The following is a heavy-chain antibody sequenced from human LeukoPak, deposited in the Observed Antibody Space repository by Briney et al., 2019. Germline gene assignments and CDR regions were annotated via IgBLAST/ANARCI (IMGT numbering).Heavy chain of an antibody. CDR2: INGDGSET. CDR1: GFTFRQHW. Sequence: GGSLRLSCAASGFTFRQHWMIWVRQAPGKGLEWVANINGDGSETHYLDSVKGRFTVSRDNAKSSLYLQMITLRDDDTALYYCARDGLPAGADFWGQGTLVTVTS. V-gene: IGHV3-7*01. CDR3: ARDGLPAGADF. D-gene: IGHD3/OR15-3a*01. J-gene: IGHJ4*02.